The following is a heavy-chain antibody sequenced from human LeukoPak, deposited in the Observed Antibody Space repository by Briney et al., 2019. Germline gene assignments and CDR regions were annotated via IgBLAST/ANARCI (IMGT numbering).Heavy chain of an antibody. V-gene: IGHV1-46*01. CDR3: ARDLGSSGWFHGMDV. CDR2: INPSGGST. J-gene: IGHJ6*02. CDR1: GYTFTKYC. Sequence: APVKVSCKASGYTFTKYCMHWVRQAPGQGLEWMAIINPSGGSTTYAQKFQGRVTMTRDTSTSTVYMELSSLRSEDTAVYYCARDLGSSGWFHGMDVWGQGTTVTVSS. D-gene: IGHD6-19*01.